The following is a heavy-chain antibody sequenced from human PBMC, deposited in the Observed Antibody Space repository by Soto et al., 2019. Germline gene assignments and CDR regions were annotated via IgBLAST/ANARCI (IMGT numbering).Heavy chain of an antibody. CDR2: ISGSGGST. J-gene: IGHJ4*01. Sequence: PGGSLRLSCAASGFAFSNYAMSWVRQAPGKGLEWVSAISGSGGSTYYADSVKGRFTISRDTSKNTLSLQMNSLRAEDTAVYYCAKGLPIVIVVVTHFDYWGHGTLVTVSS. CDR3: AKGLPIVIVVVTHFDY. CDR1: GFAFSNYA. D-gene: IGHD3-22*01. V-gene: IGHV3-23*01.